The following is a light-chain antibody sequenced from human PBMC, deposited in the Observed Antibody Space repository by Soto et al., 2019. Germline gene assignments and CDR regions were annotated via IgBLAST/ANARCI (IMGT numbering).Light chain of an antibody. J-gene: IGKJ2*01. Sequence: DIQMTQSPSTLSASVGDRVTITCRASQSVTNWLAWYQQKPGKAPNLLIYDASRLQSDIPSRFSGGGSGTEFTLTISSLQPDDFATYYCQQYTTYPYTFGQGTKLEIK. V-gene: IGKV1-5*01. CDR1: QSVTNW. CDR2: DAS. CDR3: QQYTTYPYT.